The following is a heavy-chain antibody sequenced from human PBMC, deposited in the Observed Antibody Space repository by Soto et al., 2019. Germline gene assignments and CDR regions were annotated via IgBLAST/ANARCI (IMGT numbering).Heavy chain of an antibody. CDR2: IWYDGSNK. Sequence: QVQLVESGGGVVQPGRSLRLSCAASGFTFSSYGMHWVRQAPGKGLEWVAVIWYDGSNKYYADSVKGRFTISRDNSKNTLYLQMNSLRAEDTAVYYCARGKPIAARPRYYYGMDVWGQGTTVTVSS. D-gene: IGHD6-6*01. CDR1: GFTFSSYG. CDR3: ARGKPIAARPRYYYGMDV. J-gene: IGHJ6*02. V-gene: IGHV3-33*01.